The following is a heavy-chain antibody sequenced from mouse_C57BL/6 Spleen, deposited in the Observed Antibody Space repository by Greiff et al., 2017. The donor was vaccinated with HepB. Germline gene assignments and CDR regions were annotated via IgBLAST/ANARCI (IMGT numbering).Heavy chain of an antibody. J-gene: IGHJ3*01. CDR3: ARGGDYDYDRGGAWFAY. CDR1: GYTFTSYG. V-gene: IGHV1-81*01. D-gene: IGHD2-4*01. CDR2: IYPRSGNT. Sequence: QVQLQQSGAELARPGASVKLSCKASGYTFTSYGISWVKQRTGQGLEWIGEIYPRSGNTYYNEKFKGKATLTADKSSSTAYMELRSLTSEDSAVYFCARGGDYDYDRGGAWFAYWGQGTLVTVSA.